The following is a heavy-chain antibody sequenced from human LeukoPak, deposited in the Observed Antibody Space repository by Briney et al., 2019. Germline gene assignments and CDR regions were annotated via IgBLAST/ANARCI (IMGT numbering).Heavy chain of an antibody. J-gene: IGHJ4*02. CDR1: GGSISSSSYY. D-gene: IGHD3-10*01. CDR3: ARAKLHRYGSGRRHFDY. V-gene: IGHV4-39*07. CDR2: INHSGST. Sequence: PSETLSLTCTVSGGSISSSSYYWGWIRQPPGKGLEWIGEINHSGSTNYNPSLKSRVTISVDTSKNQFSLKLSSVTAADTAVYYCARAKLHRYGSGRRHFDYWGQGTLVTVSS.